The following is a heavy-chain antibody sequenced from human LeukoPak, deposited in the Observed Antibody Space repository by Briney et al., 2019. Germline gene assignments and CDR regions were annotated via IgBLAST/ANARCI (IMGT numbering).Heavy chain of an antibody. CDR3: ARDRGDYSDYSDFFDA. V-gene: IGHV3-53*01. D-gene: IGHD4-11*01. J-gene: IGHJ4*02. CDR1: GFTVSSNY. Sequence: PGGSLRLSCAASGFTVSSNYMSWVRQAPGKGLEWVSVIYSGGSTYYADSVKGRFTISRDNSKNTLYLQMNSLRAEDTAVYYCARDRGDYSDYSDFFDAWGQGTLVTFSS. CDR2: IYSGGST.